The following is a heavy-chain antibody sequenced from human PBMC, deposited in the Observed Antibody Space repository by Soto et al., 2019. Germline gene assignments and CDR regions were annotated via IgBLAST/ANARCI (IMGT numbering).Heavy chain of an antibody. V-gene: IGHV1-69*13. CDR2: IIPIFGTA. J-gene: IGHJ4*02. CDR3: ARDLGGYSYGGDLQDRIAVAGDLDY. Sequence: GASVKVSCKASGGTFSSYAISWVRQAPGQGLEWMGGIIPIFGTANYAQKFQGRVTITADESTSTAYMELSSLRSEDTAVYYCARDLGGYSYGGDLQDRIAVAGDLDYWGQGTLVTVSS. D-gene: IGHD5-18*01. CDR1: GGTFSSYA.